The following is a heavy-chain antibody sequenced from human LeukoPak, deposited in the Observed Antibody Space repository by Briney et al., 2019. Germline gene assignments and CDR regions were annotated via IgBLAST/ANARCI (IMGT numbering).Heavy chain of an antibody. CDR3: ARGPLWFGDASYAFDI. V-gene: IGHV4-59*01. J-gene: IGHJ3*02. CDR1: GGSICSYY. CDR2: IYYSGST. Sequence: PSETLSLTCTVSGGSICSYYWSWIRQPPGKGLGWIGYIYYSGSTNYNPSLKSRVTISVDTSMNQFSLKLSSVTAADTAVYYCARGPLWFGDASYAFDIWGQGTMVTVSS. D-gene: IGHD3-10*01.